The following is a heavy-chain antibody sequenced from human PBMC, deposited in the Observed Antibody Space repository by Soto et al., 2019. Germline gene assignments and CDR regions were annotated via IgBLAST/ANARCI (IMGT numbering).Heavy chain of an antibody. D-gene: IGHD6-19*01. CDR2: VWYAGSNE. CDR3: ARDLYMRGWTSAFDI. V-gene: IGHV3-33*01. J-gene: IGHJ3*02. CDR1: GFAFDAYN. Sequence: QVQLVESGGGVVQSGGYLKLSCAASGFAFDAYNIHWVRQAPGKGLEWVAFVWYAGSNEYYSDAVKGRFTVSRANSKNSLYLELNSLRTEDTVVYYCARDLYMRGWTSAFDIWGQGTKVTVSS.